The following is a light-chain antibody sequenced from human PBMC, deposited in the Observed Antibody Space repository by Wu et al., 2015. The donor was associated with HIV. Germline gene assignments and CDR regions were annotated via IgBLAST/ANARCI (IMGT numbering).Light chain of an antibody. J-gene: IGKJ5*01. CDR2: DAS. CDR3: QHRFNWPLI. CDR1: QSISNNF. V-gene: IGKV3D-20*02. Sequence: DIVLTQSPGTLSLSVGERATLSCRASQSISNNFLAWSQQKPGQAPRLLIYDASDRATGISARFSGSGSGTDFTLTISSLEPEDFAVYYCQHRFNWPLIFGQGTRLEIK.